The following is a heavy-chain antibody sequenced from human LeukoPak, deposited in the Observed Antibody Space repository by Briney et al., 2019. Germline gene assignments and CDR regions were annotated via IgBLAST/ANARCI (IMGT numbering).Heavy chain of an antibody. D-gene: IGHD6-13*01. CDR3: AKDRGSWHFDY. Sequence: PGGSLRLSCAASGFTFSSYEMNWVRQAPGKGLEWVSYISSSGSTIYYADSVKGRFTISRDNSKNTLYLQMNSLRAEDTAVYYCAKDRGSWHFDYWGQGTLVTVSS. J-gene: IGHJ4*02. CDR2: ISSSGSTI. V-gene: IGHV3-48*03. CDR1: GFTFSSYE.